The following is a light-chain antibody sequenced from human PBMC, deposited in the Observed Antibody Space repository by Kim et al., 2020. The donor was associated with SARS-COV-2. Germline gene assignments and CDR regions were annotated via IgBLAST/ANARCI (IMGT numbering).Light chain of an antibody. Sequence: QSALTQPPSVSGAPGQGVTISCTGTSSNIGAGYDVHWYQQHPGTAPKLLIYVNSNRPSGVSDRFSGSKSGTTASLAITGLQAEDEADYYCQSYDSSLSSFVVFGGGTQLTVL. CDR2: VNS. V-gene: IGLV1-40*01. J-gene: IGLJ2*01. CDR3: QSYDSSLSSFVV. CDR1: SSNIGAGYD.